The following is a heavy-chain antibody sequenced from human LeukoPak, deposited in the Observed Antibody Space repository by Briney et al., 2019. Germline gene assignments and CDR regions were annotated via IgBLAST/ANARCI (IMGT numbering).Heavy chain of an antibody. J-gene: IGHJ4*02. CDR2: IWYDGSNK. CDR1: GFTFSSYG. D-gene: IGHD6-19*01. V-gene: IGHV3-33*06. Sequence: PGRSLRLSCAASGFTFSSYGMHWVRQAPGKGLEWVAVIWYDGSNKYYADSVKGRFTISRDNSKNTLYLQMNSLRAEDTAIYYCAKSGGYSSNTGYYWGQGTLVTVSS. CDR3: AKSGGYSSNTGYY.